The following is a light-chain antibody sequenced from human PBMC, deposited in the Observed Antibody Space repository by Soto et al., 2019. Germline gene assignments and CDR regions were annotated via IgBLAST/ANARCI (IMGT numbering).Light chain of an antibody. J-gene: IGKJ3*01. CDR2: GAS. CDR3: QQYGSSPRT. CDR1: QSVSSSY. V-gene: IGKV3-20*01. Sequence: EIVLTQSPGTLSLSPGERATLSCRASQSVSSSYLAWYQQKPGQAPRLLIYGASSRATGIPDRFSGSGSGTDCTLTISRLEPEDCAVYYCQQYGSSPRTFGPGTKVDIK.